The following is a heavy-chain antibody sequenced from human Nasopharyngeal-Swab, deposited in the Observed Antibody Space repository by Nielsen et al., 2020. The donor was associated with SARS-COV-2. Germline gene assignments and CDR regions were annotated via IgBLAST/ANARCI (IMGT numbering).Heavy chain of an antibody. CDR3: AAGGTGAARPYYYYGMDV. D-gene: IGHD6-6*01. Sequence: SVKVSCKASVLTFTSSAVQWVRQARGQRLEWIGGIVVGSGNTNYAQKFQERVTITRDMSTSKAYMELSSLRSEDTAVYYCAAGGTGAARPYYYYGMDVWGQGTTVTVSS. CDR1: VLTFTSSA. J-gene: IGHJ6*02. V-gene: IGHV1-58*01. CDR2: IVVGSGNT.